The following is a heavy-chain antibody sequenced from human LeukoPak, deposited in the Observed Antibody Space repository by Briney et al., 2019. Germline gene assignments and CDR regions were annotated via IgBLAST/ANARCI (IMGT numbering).Heavy chain of an antibody. CDR2: ISSSTSYI. J-gene: IGHJ6*02. D-gene: IGHD2/OR15-2a*01. V-gene: IGHV3-21*01. Sequence: GGSLRLSCAASGFTFSSYSMNWVRQAPGKGLEWVSSISSSTSYIYYADSVKGRFTISRDNAKNSLYLQMNSLRAEDTAVYYCAIDLSEYYYYGMDVWGQGTTVTVSS. CDR1: GFTFSSYS. CDR3: AIDLSEYYYYGMDV.